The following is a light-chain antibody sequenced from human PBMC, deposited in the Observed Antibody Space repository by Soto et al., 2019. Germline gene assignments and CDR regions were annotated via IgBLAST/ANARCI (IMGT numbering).Light chain of an antibody. V-gene: IGKV3-11*01. CDR2: DAS. Sequence: DRQSGSRYLAWFQQKPCQARRRLSYDASNRATGNPARFSGSGSGTVFTLTISSLGPEDFAVYCSAQRSNGPIASGQGTRLEN. CDR3: AQRSNGPIA. J-gene: IGKJ5*01. CDR1: QSGSRY.